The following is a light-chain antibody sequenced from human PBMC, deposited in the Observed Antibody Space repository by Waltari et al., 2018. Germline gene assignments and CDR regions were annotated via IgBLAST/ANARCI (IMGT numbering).Light chain of an antibody. J-gene: IGKJ1*01. Sequence: DIQMTQSPSSLSASVGDRVTITCRASQSISRHLNWYQQKPGKAPNLLIYGASNLQRGFPSRFSASGSWTDFTLTISSLQPEDFATYYCQQSYSAPWTFGQGTKVEIK. CDR1: QSISRH. CDR2: GAS. CDR3: QQSYSAPWT. V-gene: IGKV1-39*01.